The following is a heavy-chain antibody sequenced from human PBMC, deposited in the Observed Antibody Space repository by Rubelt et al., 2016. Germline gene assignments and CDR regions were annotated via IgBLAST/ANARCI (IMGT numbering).Heavy chain of an antibody. CDR2: ISAYNGNT. D-gene: IGHD3-10*01. Sequence: QVQLVQSGAEVKKPGASVKVSCKASGYTFTTYGINWVRQAPGQGLEWMGWISAYNGNTNYAQKLQGRVTITTDTSTITFYMELRSLRSDDTAVYYCARDHFPSGSYSPTNFDYWGQGTLVTVSS. CDR1: GYTFTTYG. V-gene: IGHV1-18*01. J-gene: IGHJ4*02. CDR3: ARDHFPSGSYSPTNFDY.